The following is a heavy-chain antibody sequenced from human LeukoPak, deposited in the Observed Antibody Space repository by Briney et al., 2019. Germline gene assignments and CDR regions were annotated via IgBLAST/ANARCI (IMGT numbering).Heavy chain of an antibody. CDR3: AKVASGYDSGKFDY. V-gene: IGHV3-23*01. CDR2: ISGSGGST. Sequence: GGSLRLSCAASGFTFSSYSMNWVRQAPGKGLEWVSAISGSGGSTYYADSVKGRFTISRDNSKNTLYLQMNSLRAEDTAVYYCAKVASGYDSGKFDYWGQGTLVTVSS. D-gene: IGHD5-12*01. J-gene: IGHJ4*02. CDR1: GFTFSSYS.